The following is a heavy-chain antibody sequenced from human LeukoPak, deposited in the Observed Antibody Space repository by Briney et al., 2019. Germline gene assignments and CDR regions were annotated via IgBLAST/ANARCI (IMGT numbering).Heavy chain of an antibody. D-gene: IGHD7-27*01. V-gene: IGHV3-33*01. CDR2: IWYDGNNK. CDR3: ARDLAAGEHFYFDL. CDR1: GFIFSNYG. Sequence: WGALRLSCAASGFIFSNYGMHWVRQAPGKGLEWVALIWYDGNNKYYADSVKGRFTVSRDNSKNTLYLQMNSLRAEDTAVYYCARDLAAGEHFYFDLWGRGALVTVSS. J-gene: IGHJ2*01.